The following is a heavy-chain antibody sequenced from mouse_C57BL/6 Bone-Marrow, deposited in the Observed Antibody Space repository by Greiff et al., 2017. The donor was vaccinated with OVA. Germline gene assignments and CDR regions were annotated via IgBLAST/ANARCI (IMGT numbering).Heavy chain of an antibody. D-gene: IGHD1-1*01. V-gene: IGHV1-20*01. CDR2: INPYNGDT. Sequence: VQLQQSGPELVKPGDSVKISCKASGYSFTGYFMNWVMQSHGKGLEWIGRINPYNGDTFYNQKFKGKATLTVDKSSSTAHMELRSLTSEDSAVYYCASENFYYGSSFFAYWGQGTLVTVSA. CDR1: GYSFTGYF. CDR3: ASENFYYGSSFFAY. J-gene: IGHJ3*01.